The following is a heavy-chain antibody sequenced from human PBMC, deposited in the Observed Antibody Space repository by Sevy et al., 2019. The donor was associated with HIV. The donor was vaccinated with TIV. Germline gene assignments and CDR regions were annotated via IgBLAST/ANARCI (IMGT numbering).Heavy chain of an antibody. J-gene: IGHJ5*02. V-gene: IGHV2-5*02. CDR3: AQTAAARPNWFDP. CDR2: IYWDDDE. Sequence: SGPTLVKPTQTLTLTCTFSGFSLSATGVGVGWVRQPPGKALEWLAVIYWDDDERYSPSLRNRVTITKDTSKNQVVLTLTNMDPVDTGTYYCAQTAAARPNWFDPWGQGTLVTVSS. D-gene: IGHD6-6*01. CDR1: GFSLSATGVG.